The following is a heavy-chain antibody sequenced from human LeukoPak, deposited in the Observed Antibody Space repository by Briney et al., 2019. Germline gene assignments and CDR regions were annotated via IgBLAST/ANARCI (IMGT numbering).Heavy chain of an antibody. Sequence: GGSLRLSCAASGSTFSSYAMSWVRQAPGKGLEWVSAISGSGGSTYYADSVKGRFTISRDNSKNTLYLQMNSLRAEDTAVYYCATQYYYDSSGYYLREDAFDIWGQGTMVTVSS. V-gene: IGHV3-23*01. CDR2: ISGSGGST. CDR1: GSTFSSYA. CDR3: ATQYYYDSSGYYLREDAFDI. J-gene: IGHJ3*02. D-gene: IGHD3-22*01.